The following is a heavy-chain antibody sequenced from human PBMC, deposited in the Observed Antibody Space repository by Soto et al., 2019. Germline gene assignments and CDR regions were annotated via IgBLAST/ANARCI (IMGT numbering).Heavy chain of an antibody. Sequence: GESLKISCKGSGYSFTSYWIGWVRQMPGKGLEWMGIIYPGDSDTRYSPSFQGQVTISADKSISTAYLQWSSLKASDTAMYYCARRGCTNGVCYLFDYWGQGTLVTVSS. V-gene: IGHV5-51*01. CDR2: IYPGDSDT. D-gene: IGHD2-8*01. J-gene: IGHJ4*02. CDR3: ARRGCTNGVCYLFDY. CDR1: GYSFTSYW.